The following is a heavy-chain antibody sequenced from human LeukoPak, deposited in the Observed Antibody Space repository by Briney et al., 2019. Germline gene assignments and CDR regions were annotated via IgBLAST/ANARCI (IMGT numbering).Heavy chain of an antibody. D-gene: IGHD3-9*01. CDR3: ASLTSGPGYASNYYYMDV. CDR1: GYTFTRYG. CDR2: ISAYNGNT. Sequence: ASVKVSCKVSGYTFTRYGIIWVRQAPGQGLEWMGWISAYNGNTNYAQKLQGRVTMTTDTSTSTAYMELRSLRSDDTAVYYCASLTSGPGYASNYYYMDVWGKGTTVTVSS. J-gene: IGHJ6*03. V-gene: IGHV1-18*01.